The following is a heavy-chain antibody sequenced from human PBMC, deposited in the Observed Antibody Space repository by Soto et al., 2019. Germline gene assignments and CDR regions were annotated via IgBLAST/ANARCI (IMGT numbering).Heavy chain of an antibody. CDR3: ARVRGYSLDS. CDR1: GFIFSIYS. CDR2: ISSSSSTI. V-gene: IGHV3-48*02. J-gene: IGHJ4*02. D-gene: IGHD5-18*01. Sequence: EVQLVESGGGLVQPGGSLRLSCAASGFIFSIYSMNWVRQAPGKGLEWVSSISSSSSTISYGDSVKGRFTISRDNAKNSLYLQMNSLRDEDTAVYYCARVRGYSLDSWGQGTLVTVSS.